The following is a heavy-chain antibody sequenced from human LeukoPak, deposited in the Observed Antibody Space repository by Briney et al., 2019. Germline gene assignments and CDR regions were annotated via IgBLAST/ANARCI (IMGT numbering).Heavy chain of an antibody. CDR3: ARVRFDYYYYMDV. CDR2: INPSGGAT. J-gene: IGHJ6*03. Sequence: ASVKVSCKASGYTFTNYYMHWVRQAPGQGLEWMGIINPSGGATSYAQKFQGRVTMTRDMSTSTVYMELSSLRSDDTAVYYCARVRFDYYYYMDVWGKGTTVTVSS. CDR1: GYTFTNYY. V-gene: IGHV1-46*01. D-gene: IGHD3-16*01.